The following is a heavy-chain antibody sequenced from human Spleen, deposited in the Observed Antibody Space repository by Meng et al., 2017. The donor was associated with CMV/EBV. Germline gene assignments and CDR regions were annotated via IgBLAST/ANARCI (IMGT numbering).Heavy chain of an antibody. CDR2: IRYEGKSR. CDR1: GFTFSNFG. CDR3: AKDLGDGYGADY. J-gene: IGHJ4*02. Sequence: GGSLRLSCLASGFTFSNFGMHWVRQAPGKGPEWLAFIRYEGKSRYYADSLKDRFTISRDNSKSTLYLQMNSLRAEDTAVYYCAKDLGDGYGADYWGQGTLVTVSS. V-gene: IGHV3-30*02. D-gene: IGHD5-24*01.